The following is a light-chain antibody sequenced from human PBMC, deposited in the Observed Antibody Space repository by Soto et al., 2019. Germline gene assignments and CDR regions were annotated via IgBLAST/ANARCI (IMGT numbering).Light chain of an antibody. J-gene: IGLJ3*02. Sequence: QLVLTQPASVSGSPGQSITISCTGTSSDVGGYKYVSWYQQHPGKAPKLMIYEVSNRPSGVSNRFSGSKSGNTASLTISGLQAEDEAYYYCSSYTTSSTHWVFGGGTKLTVL. CDR2: EVS. V-gene: IGLV2-14*01. CDR3: SSYTTSSTHWV. CDR1: SSDVGGYKY.